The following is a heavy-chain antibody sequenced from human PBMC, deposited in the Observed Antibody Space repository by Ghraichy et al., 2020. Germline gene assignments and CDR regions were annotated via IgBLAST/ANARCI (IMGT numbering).Heavy chain of an antibody. D-gene: IGHD6-19*01. CDR3: AKIAVPDPFDY. J-gene: IGHJ4*02. CDR2: FSSSSSHI. V-gene: IGHV3-21*01. Sequence: GESLNISCAASGFTFSSYSMNWVRQAPGKGLEWVSSFSSSSSHIHSVASVKGRFTISRDNAKNSLYLQMNSLRVEDTAVYYCAKIAVPDPFDYWGQGTLVTVSS. CDR1: GFTFSSYS.